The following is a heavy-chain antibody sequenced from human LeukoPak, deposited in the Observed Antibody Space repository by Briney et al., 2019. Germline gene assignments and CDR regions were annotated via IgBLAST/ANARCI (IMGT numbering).Heavy chain of an antibody. J-gene: IGHJ5*02. CDR3: ARGSIVGATLEFDP. D-gene: IGHD1-26*01. CDR2: IYYSGST. V-gene: IGHV4-30-4*08. CDR1: GGSISSGDYY. Sequence: PSQTLSLTCTVSGGSISSGDYYWSWIRQPPGKGLEWIGYIYYSGSTYYNPSLKSRVTISVDTSKNQFSLKLSSVTAADTAVYYRARGSIVGATLEFDPWGQGTLVTVSS.